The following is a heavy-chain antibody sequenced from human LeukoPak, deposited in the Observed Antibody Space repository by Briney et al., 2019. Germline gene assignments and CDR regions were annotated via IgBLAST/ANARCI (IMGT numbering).Heavy chain of an antibody. Sequence: VASVKVSCKASGYTFTSYGISWVRQAPGQGLEWMGWISAYNGNTYYAQKLQGRVTMTTDTSTSTAYMELRSLRSDDTAVYYCARDTKRSRARWENLGFDPWGQGTLVTVSS. CDR1: GYTFTSYG. D-gene: IGHD1-26*01. CDR3: ARDTKRSRARWENLGFDP. CDR2: ISAYNGNT. V-gene: IGHV1-18*01. J-gene: IGHJ5*02.